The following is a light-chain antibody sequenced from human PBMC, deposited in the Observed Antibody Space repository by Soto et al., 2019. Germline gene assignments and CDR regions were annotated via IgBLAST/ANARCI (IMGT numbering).Light chain of an antibody. V-gene: IGKV1-5*01. Sequence: DIQMTQSPSSLSASVGDGVTITCRASQSVSRRLAWYQQKPGKAPKLLIYDASSLDSGVPSRFSGRGSGTEFTLTISSLQPDDCATYYCHTYNTYSLHTFGQGTKVDI. CDR1: QSVSRR. CDR3: HTYNTYSLHT. J-gene: IGKJ2*01. CDR2: DAS.